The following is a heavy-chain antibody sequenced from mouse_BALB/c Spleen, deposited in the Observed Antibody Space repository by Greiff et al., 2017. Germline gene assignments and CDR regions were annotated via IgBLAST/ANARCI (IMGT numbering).Heavy chain of an antibody. D-gene: IGHD1-1*02. CDR1: GFTFSSFG. V-gene: IGHV5-17*02. J-gene: IGHJ2*01. CDR3: ARAGSYTYYFDY. CDR2: ISSGSSTI. Sequence: EVMLVESGGGLVQPGGSRKLSCAASGFTFSSFGMHWVRQAPEKGLEWVAYISSGSSTIYYADTVKGRFTISRDNPKNTLFLQMTSLRSEDTAMYYCARAGSYTYYFDYWGQGTTLTVSS.